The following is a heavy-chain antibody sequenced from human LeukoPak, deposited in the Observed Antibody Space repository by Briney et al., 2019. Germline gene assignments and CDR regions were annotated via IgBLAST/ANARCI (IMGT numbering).Heavy chain of an antibody. V-gene: IGHV1-8*01. Sequence: ASVKVSCKGSGYTFTNFDINWVRQAPGQGLEWMGCMNPNSGNTGSAQKLQGRVATTMNTSISTAYIELSSLRSEDTAVYYCARGPQWRGDSYYMDVWGRGTTVTVSS. CDR1: GYTFTNFD. J-gene: IGHJ6*03. CDR3: ARGPQWRGDSYYMDV. D-gene: IGHD6-19*01. CDR2: MNPNSGNT.